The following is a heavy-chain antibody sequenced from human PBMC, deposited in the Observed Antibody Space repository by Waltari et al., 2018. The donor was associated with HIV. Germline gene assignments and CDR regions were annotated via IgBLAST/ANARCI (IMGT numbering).Heavy chain of an antibody. J-gene: IGHJ3*02. CDR2: LCPGDSDT. CDR3: ARDSDAFDI. Sequence: EVQLVQSRAEVLQTGESLKISCKGSGYSFTSYWIVWVRPMPGKGLEGMGILCPGDSDTRYSPSFQGQVTIAADKSISTAYLQWSSRKASDTAMYYCARDSDAFDIWGQGTMVTVSS. V-gene: IGHV5-51*03. CDR1: GYSFTSYW.